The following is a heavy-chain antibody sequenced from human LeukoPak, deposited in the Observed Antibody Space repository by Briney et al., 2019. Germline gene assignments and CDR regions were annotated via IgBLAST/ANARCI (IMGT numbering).Heavy chain of an antibody. CDR2: ISYDGSNK. D-gene: IGHD3-3*01. J-gene: IGHJ6*03. Sequence: GGSLRLSCAASGFTFSSYGMHWVRQAPGKGLEWVAVISYDGSNKYYADSVKGRFTISRDNSKNTLYLQMNSLRAEDTAVYYCAKDQYPITIRDYMDVWGKGTTVTVSS. CDR1: GFTFSSYG. V-gene: IGHV3-30*18. CDR3: AKDQYPITIRDYMDV.